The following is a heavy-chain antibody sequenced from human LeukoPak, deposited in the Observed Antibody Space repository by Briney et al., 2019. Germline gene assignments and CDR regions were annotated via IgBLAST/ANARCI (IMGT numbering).Heavy chain of an antibody. CDR3: AKGGSSGWYHLDF. CDR2: ISSSSSYV. Sequence: GGSLRLSCAASGFTFSSYSMNWVRQAPGKGLEWVSSISSSSSYVYYADSVKGRFTISRDNAKNSLYLQMNSLRAEDTAVYYCAKGGSSGWYHLDFWGQGTLVTVSS. D-gene: IGHD6-19*01. V-gene: IGHV3-21*04. CDR1: GFTFSSYS. J-gene: IGHJ4*02.